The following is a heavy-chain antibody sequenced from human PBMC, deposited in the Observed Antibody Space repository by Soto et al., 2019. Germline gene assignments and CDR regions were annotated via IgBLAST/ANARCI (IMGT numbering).Heavy chain of an antibody. V-gene: IGHV4-31*03. CDR1: GGSISSGGYY. Sequence: PSETLSLTCTVSGGSISSGGYYWSWIRQHPGKGLEWIGYIYYSGSTYYNPSLKSRVTISVDTSKNQFSLKLSSVTAADTAVYYCARVDDGVTLYHCFDYWGQGTLVTVSS. D-gene: IGHD2-2*01. CDR2: IYYSGST. J-gene: IGHJ4*02. CDR3: ARVDDGVTLYHCFDY.